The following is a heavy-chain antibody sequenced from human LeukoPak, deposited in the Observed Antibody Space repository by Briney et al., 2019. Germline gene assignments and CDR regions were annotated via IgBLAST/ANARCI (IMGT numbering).Heavy chain of an antibody. CDR3: ARGTYYDYVWGSYRYTSYFDY. CDR1: GFTFSSYA. V-gene: IGHV3-23*01. CDR2: ISGSGGST. D-gene: IGHD3-16*02. J-gene: IGHJ4*02. Sequence: GGSLRLSCAASGFTFSSYAMSWVRQAPGKGLEWVSAISGSGGSTYYADSVKGRFTISRDNSKNTLSLQMNSLRAEDTAVYYCARGTYYDYVWGSYRYTSYFDYWGQGTLVTVSS.